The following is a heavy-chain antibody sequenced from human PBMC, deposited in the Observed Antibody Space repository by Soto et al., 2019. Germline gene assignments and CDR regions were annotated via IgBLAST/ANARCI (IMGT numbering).Heavy chain of an antibody. J-gene: IGHJ4*02. Sequence: QVQLVQSRAEVKKPGATVMVSCKASGYTFTSYDINWVRQGTGQGLEWMGWMNPNSGNTGYAQKFQVRATMTRNTSIRTAYMERSRLRSEDTALYYCARDRSEISEYWVQGNRVSVSS. CDR2: MNPNSGNT. V-gene: IGHV1-8*01. CDR3: ARDRSEISEY. CDR1: GYTFTSYD. D-gene: IGHD3-3*01.